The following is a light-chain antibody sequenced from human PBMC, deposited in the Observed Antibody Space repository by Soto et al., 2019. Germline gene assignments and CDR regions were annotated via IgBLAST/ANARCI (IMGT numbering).Light chain of an antibody. CDR1: HSVTSRY. CDR3: QQYGSSPPYT. Sequence: EIVLTQSPGTLSLSPGERATLSCRASHSVTSRYLAWYQQKPGQAPRLLIYGAYSRATGIPDRFSGSGAGTEFTLTISRLQPGEFAVYYCQQYGSSPPYTFGQVTKLEIK. V-gene: IGKV3-20*01. CDR2: GAY. J-gene: IGKJ2*01.